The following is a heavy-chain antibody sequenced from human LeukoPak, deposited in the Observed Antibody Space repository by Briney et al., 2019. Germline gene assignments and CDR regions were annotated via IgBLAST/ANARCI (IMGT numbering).Heavy chain of an antibody. CDR1: GGPISSYY. CDR3: APPPYYYEANGYSVA. CDR2: IYTSGST. J-gene: IGHJ5*02. Sequence: SETLSLTCTVTGGPISSYYWSWIRQPAGKGLEWIGRIYTSGSTNYNPSLTSRVTISVDPSKNQFSLDLSSVTAADTAVYYCAPPPYYYEANGYSVAWGQGTLVTVSS. V-gene: IGHV4-4*07. D-gene: IGHD3-22*01.